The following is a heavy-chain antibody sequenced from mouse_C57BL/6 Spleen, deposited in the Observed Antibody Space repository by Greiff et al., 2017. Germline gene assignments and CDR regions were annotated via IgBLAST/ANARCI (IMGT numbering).Heavy chain of an antibody. CDR1: GYSITSGYY. J-gene: IGHJ2*01. Sequence: EVKLEESGPGLVKPSQSLSLTCSVTGYSITSGYYWNWIRQFPGNKLEWMGYISYGGSNNYNPSLKNRISITRDKSKNQFFLKLNCGTTEDTATDYCARADGADDSNLVDYWGQGTTLTVSS. D-gene: IGHD2-5*01. CDR2: ISYGGSN. V-gene: IGHV3-6*01. CDR3: ARADGADDSNLVDY.